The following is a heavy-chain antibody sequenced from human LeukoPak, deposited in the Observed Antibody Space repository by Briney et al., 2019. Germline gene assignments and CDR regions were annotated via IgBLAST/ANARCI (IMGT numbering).Heavy chain of an antibody. CDR2: INHSGST. CDR3: ARDGSGSYQGIDY. Sequence: PSETLSLTCAVYGGSFSGYYWSWIRQPPGKGLEWIGEINHSGSTNYNPSLKSRVTISVDTSKNQFSLKLGSVTAADTAVYYCARDGSGSYQGIDYWGQGTLVTVSS. J-gene: IGHJ4*02. V-gene: IGHV4-34*01. CDR1: GGSFSGYY. D-gene: IGHD1-26*01.